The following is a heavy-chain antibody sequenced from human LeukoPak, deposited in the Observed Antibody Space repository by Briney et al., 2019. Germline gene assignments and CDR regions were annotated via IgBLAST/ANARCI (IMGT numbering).Heavy chain of an antibody. CDR3: ARVLVVVVPAATPGDY. J-gene: IGHJ4*02. CDR2: ISAYNGNT. D-gene: IGHD2-2*01. V-gene: IGHV1-18*01. CDR1: GYTFTSYG. Sequence: ASVKVSCKASGYTFTSYGISWVRQAPGQGLEWMGWISAYNGNTNYAQKLQGRVTMTTDTSTSTAYMELRSLRSDDTAVYYCARVLVVVVPAATPGDYWGQGTLVTVSS.